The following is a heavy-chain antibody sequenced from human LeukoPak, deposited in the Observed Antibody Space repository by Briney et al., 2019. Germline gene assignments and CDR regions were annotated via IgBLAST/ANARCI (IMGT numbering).Heavy chain of an antibody. D-gene: IGHD6-19*01. CDR2: IYYSGST. Sequence: PSETLSLTCTVSGGSISSYYWSWIRRPPGKGLEWIGYIYYSGSTNYNPSLKSRVTISVDTSKNQFSLKLSSVTAADTAVYYCARDYSSGFFDYWGQGTLVTVSS. CDR3: ARDYSSGFFDY. V-gene: IGHV4-59*01. CDR1: GGSISSYY. J-gene: IGHJ4*02.